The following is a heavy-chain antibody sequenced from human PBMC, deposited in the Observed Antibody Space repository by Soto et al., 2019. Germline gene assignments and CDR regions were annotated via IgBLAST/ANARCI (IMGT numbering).Heavy chain of an antibody. CDR1: GYTFTSYG. Sequence: QVELVQSGAEVKKPGASVKVSCKAYGYTFTSYGISWVRQAPGQGLEWMGWISAYNGNTNYAQKLQGRVTMTTDTSTVTAYMELRSLRSDDTAVYYCARDPALLWFGEPHANWFDPWGQGTLVTVSS. D-gene: IGHD3-10*01. J-gene: IGHJ5*02. V-gene: IGHV1-18*01. CDR3: ARDPALLWFGEPHANWFDP. CDR2: ISAYNGNT.